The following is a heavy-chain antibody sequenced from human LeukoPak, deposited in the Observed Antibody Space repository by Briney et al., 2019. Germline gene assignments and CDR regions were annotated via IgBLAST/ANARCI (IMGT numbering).Heavy chain of an antibody. Sequence: GGSLRLSCAASGFTFSDTWMHWVRQAPGKGLVWVSRIRSDGSDTRYAESVKGRFTISRDNAKNTLYLQMNSLRAEDTAVYHCARLRAFDIWGQGTMVTVSS. CDR3: ARLRAFDI. V-gene: IGHV3-74*01. J-gene: IGHJ3*02. CDR1: GFTFSDTW. CDR2: IRSDGSDT.